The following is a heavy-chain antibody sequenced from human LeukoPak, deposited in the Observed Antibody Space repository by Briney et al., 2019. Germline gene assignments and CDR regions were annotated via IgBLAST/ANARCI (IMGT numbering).Heavy chain of an antibody. D-gene: IGHD3-22*01. Sequence: GASVKVSCKASGGTFSSYAISCVRQAPGQRLEWMGGIIPIFGTANYAQKFQGRVTITTDESTSTAYMELSSLRSEDTAVYYCARSQYYDSSGYLDYWGQGTLVTVSS. V-gene: IGHV1-69*05. J-gene: IGHJ4*02. CDR2: IIPIFGTA. CDR1: GGTFSSYA. CDR3: ARSQYYDSSGYLDY.